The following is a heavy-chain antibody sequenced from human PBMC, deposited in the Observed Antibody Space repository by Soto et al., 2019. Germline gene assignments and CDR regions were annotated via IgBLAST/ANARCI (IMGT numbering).Heavy chain of an antibody. CDR2: FYYSGSN. CDR3: ARQVAPTRNSWGEFDS. D-gene: IGHD3-10*01. Sequence: QVQLQESGPGLVKPSETLALTCTVSGGSMSSRSYYWGWMRQPPGKGLEWIGTFYYSGSNHYNPSLKSRLTISLDTHKNQFFLKLSSATTADTAVYYCARQVAPTRNSWGEFDSWGQGTLVAVSS. J-gene: IGHJ4*02. CDR1: GGSMSSRSYY. V-gene: IGHV4-39*01.